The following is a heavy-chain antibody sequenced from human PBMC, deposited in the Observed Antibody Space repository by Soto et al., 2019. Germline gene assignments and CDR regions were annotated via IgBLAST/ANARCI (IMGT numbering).Heavy chain of an antibody. J-gene: IGHJ4*02. D-gene: IGHD3-22*01. Sequence: PGGYVRLSCAASEFTLSNYWMYWVRQAPGKGLVWLSRINGDGTYTSYADSGKGRFTISRDNAKNTLYLQMHSLRGEDTALYYCVIAFDQMIPTAYWGQGTLVTGSS. CDR2: INGDGTYT. CDR3: VIAFDQMIPTAY. V-gene: IGHV3-74*01. CDR1: EFTLSNYW.